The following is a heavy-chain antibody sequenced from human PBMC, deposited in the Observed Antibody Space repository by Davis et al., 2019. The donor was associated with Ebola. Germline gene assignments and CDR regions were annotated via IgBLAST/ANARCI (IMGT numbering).Heavy chain of an antibody. V-gene: IGHV1-46*01. D-gene: IGHD2-15*01. CDR3: ARDSRGGVVVAATFWFDP. CDR2: INPSGGSI. Sequence: AASVKVSCKASGYTFTSYYMHWVRQAPGQGLEWMGIINPSGGSISYAQKFQGRVTMTRDTSTSTAYMELSSLRSEDTAVYYCARDSRGGVVVAATFWFDPWGQGTLVTVSS. J-gene: IGHJ5*02. CDR1: GYTFTSYY.